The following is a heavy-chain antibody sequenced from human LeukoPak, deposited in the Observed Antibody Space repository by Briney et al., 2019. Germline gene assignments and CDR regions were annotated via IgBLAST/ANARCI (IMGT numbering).Heavy chain of an antibody. V-gene: IGHV3-7*01. Sequence: GGSLRLSCAASGFSFSSYWTTWVRQAPGKGLEWVSNINRDGSVKNYMDSVKGRFTISRDNAKNSLYLQMNSLRAEDTAVYYCAREGRPNAFDIWGQGTMVTVSS. CDR3: AREGRPNAFDI. CDR1: GFSFSSYW. CDR2: INRDGSVK. J-gene: IGHJ3*02.